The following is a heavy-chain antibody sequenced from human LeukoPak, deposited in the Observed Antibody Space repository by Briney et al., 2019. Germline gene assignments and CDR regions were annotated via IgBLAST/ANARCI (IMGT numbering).Heavy chain of an antibody. V-gene: IGHV3-48*04. D-gene: IGHD3-10*02. CDR2: ISVSSNTI. Sequence: GGSLRLSCAASGFTFSSYSMNWVRQAPGKGLEWVSYISVSSNTIYYADSVKGRFTISRDNAKNSLYLQMNSLRAEDTAVYYCAELGITMIGGVWGKGTTVTISS. CDR1: GFTFSSYS. J-gene: IGHJ6*04. CDR3: AELGITMIGGV.